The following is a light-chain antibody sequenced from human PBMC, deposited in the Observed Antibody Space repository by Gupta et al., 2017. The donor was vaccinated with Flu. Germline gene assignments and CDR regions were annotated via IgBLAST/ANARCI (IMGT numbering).Light chain of an antibody. CDR1: QTISSCF. J-gene: IGKJ1*01. Sequence: ENVLSQSPVTLSSSPGEGVTLSCRASQTISSCFLAWYQQKFGQAPRLLIYGASTRATGIPARFSGSGSGTDFTLTISRLKPEDFAVYYRQQYETSPRTFGQGTKVEIK. V-gene: IGKV3-20*01. CDR2: GAS. CDR3: QQYETSPRT.